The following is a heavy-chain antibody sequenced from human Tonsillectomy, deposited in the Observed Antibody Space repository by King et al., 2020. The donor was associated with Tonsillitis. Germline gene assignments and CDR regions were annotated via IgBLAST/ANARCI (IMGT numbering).Heavy chain of an antibody. CDR2: INWDGGST. D-gene: IGHD6-19*01. CDR1: GFTFDDYT. J-gene: IGHJ1*01. CDR3: AKDARVVAGTYAEYVQH. Sequence: VQLVESGGVVVQPGGSLRLSCAASGFTFDDYTMHWVRQAPGKGLEWLSLINWDGGSTYYADSVKGRFTISRDNSKNSLYLQMNSLRTEDTALYYCAKDARVVAGTYAEYVQHWGASSLVTVSS. V-gene: IGHV3-43*01.